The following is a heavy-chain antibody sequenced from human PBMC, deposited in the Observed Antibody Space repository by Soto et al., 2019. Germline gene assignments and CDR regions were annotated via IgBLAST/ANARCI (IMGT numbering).Heavy chain of an antibody. V-gene: IGHV3-21*01. CDR2: ISSSSSYI. CDR1: GFTFSSYS. J-gene: IGHJ4*02. D-gene: IGHD2-15*01. CDR3: ARAGAHAATYFDY. Sequence: GGSLRLSCAASGFTFSSYSMNWVRQAPGKGLEWVSSISSSSSYIYYADSVKGRFTISRDNAKNSLYLQMNSLRAEDTAVYYCARAGAHAATYFDYWGQGTLVTVSS.